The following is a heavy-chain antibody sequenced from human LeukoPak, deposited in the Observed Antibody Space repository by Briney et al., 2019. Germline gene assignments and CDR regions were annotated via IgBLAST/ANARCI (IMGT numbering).Heavy chain of an antibody. V-gene: IGHV3-73*01. CDR2: IRSKADDFAT. CDR1: GFSFSASA. J-gene: IGHJ6*02. Sequence: GGSLRLSCAASGFSFSASAMHWVRQASGKGLEWVGRIRSKADDFATAYAASVKGRFLISRDDSKNTAYLQMNSLKTEDTAVYYCTKFYYDVLTGYRGMDVWGQGTTVTVSS. CDR3: TKFYYDVLTGYRGMDV. D-gene: IGHD3-9*01.